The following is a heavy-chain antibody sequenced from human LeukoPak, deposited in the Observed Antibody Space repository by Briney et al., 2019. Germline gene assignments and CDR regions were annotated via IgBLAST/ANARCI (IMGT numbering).Heavy chain of an antibody. CDR1: GYSFSSYY. CDR2: INPSGDSA. V-gene: IGHV1-46*01. CDR3: ARENDYGNNWFDP. D-gene: IGHD4-17*01. J-gene: IGHJ5*02. Sequence: ASAKVSCKASGYSFSSYYMHWVRQAPGQGLEWMGIINPSGDSATYAQKFQGRVTMTRDTSTRTVYMELSSLRSDDTAVYYCARENDYGNNWFDPWGQGTLVTVSS.